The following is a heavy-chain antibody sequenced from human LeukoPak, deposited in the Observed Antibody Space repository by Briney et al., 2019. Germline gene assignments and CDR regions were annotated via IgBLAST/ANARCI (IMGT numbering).Heavy chain of an antibody. V-gene: IGHV3-43*02. D-gene: IGHD6-13*01. CDR3: AKDYMVTGTWYGIFDS. J-gene: IGHJ4*02. CDR2: ISSNGSRT. Sequence: GGSLRLSCEASGFTFPDYAMYWIRQAPGKGLEWVSLISSNGSRTDYADSVKGRFTISRDNIKNSLYLQMTSLTTEGTAFYYCAKDYMVTGTWYGIFDSWGQETLVTVSA. CDR1: GFTFPDYA.